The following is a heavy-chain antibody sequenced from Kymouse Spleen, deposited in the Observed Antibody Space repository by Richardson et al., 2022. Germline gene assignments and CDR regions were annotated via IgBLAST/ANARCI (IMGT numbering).Heavy chain of an antibody. D-gene: IGHD3-10*01. Sequence: EVQLVESGGGLVQPGGSLRLSCAASGFTFSSYDMHWVRQATGKGLEWVSAIGTAGDTYYPGSVKGRFTISRENAKNSLYLQMNSLRAGDTAVYYCAREGITMVRGVTHHAFDIWGQGTMVTVSS. CDR2: IGTAGDT. CDR3: AREGITMVRGVTHHAFDI. J-gene: IGHJ3*02. CDR1: GFTFSSYD. V-gene: IGHV3-13*01.